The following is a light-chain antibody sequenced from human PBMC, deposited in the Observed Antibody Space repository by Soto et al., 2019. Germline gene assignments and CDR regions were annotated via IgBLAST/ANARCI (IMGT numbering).Light chain of an antibody. CDR3: QQYNNWPPIP. Sequence: ARSPSAVCLFRGECTTLSSRASQTVSSNYLAWCQQRPGQAPRLLIYDTSTRATGIPARFSGSGSGKEFTLTISGVQSEDFEVYSCQQYNNWPPIPFGQGTRLEIK. CDR2: DTS. V-gene: IGKV3-15*01. J-gene: IGKJ5*01. CDR1: QTVSSN.